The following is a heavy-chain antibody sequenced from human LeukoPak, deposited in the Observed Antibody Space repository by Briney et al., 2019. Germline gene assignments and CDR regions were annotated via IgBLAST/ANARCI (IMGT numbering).Heavy chain of an antibody. J-gene: IGHJ4*02. CDR1: GFTFDDYA. Sequence: GRSLRLSCAASGFTFDDYAMHWVRQAPGKGLEWVSSISSSSYIYYADSVKGRFTISRDNAKNSLYLQMNSLRAEDTAVYYCARDSPDSSYGLMYWGQGTLVTVSS. V-gene: IGHV3-69-1*01. D-gene: IGHD5-12*01. CDR3: ARDSPDSSYGLMY. CDR2: ISSSSYI.